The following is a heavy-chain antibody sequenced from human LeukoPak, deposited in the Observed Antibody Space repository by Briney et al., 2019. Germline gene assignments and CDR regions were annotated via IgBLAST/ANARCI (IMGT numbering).Heavy chain of an antibody. CDR3: AREAVAVAGHFDY. Sequence: PGGSLRLSCAASGFTVSSNYMSWVRQAPGKGLEWVSVVYSGGRTYYADSVKDRFTISKDNSKNTLYLQVSSLRAEDTAMYYCAREAVAVAGHFDYWGQGTLVTVSS. J-gene: IGHJ4*02. V-gene: IGHV3-53*01. CDR1: GFTVSSNY. CDR2: VYSGGRT. D-gene: IGHD6-19*01.